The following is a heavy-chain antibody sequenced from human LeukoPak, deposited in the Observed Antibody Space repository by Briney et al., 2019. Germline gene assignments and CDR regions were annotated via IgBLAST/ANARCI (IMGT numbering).Heavy chain of an antibody. Sequence: GGSLRLSCAASGFTFSDYYMSWIRQAPGKGLEWVAYISGSGSGIYYADSVKGRFTISRDNAENSLYLQMNSLRADDTAVYYCAKGSLSGDYIPAIDNYFDHWGQGTLVTVSS. CDR1: GFTFSDYY. CDR2: ISGSGSGI. J-gene: IGHJ4*02. D-gene: IGHD4-17*01. CDR3: AKGSLSGDYIPAIDNYFDH. V-gene: IGHV3-11*01.